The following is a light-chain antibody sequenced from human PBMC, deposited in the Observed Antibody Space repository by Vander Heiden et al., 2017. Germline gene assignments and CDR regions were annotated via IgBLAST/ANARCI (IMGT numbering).Light chain of an antibody. J-gene: IGKJ5*01. CDR1: QSVSSSY. CDR2: GAS. V-gene: IGKV3-20*01. CDR3: QQYGSSPIT. Sequence: EMVMTQSPGTLSLSPGERATLSCRAIQSVSSSYLTCYQHKPGQAPRLLIYGASSRATGIPDRFSGSGSGTDFTLTISRLEPEDFAVYYCQQYGSSPITFGQGTRLEIK.